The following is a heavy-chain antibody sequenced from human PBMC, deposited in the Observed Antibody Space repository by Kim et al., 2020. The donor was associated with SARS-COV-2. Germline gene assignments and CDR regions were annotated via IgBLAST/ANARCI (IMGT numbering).Heavy chain of an antibody. CDR2: INPSGGST. J-gene: IGHJ6*02. Sequence: ASVKVSCKASGYTFTSYYMHWVRQAPGQGLEWMGIINPSGGSTSYAQKFQGRVTMTRDTSTSTVYMELSSLRSEDTAVYYCARGAQMDTAMVIYGMDVWGQGTTVTVSS. V-gene: IGHV1-46*01. CDR1: GYTFTSYY. CDR3: ARGAQMDTAMVIYGMDV. D-gene: IGHD5-18*01.